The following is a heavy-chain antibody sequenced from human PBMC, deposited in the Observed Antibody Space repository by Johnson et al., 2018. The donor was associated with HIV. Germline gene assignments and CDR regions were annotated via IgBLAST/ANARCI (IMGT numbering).Heavy chain of an antibody. CDR3: ARDQSNGWNRGAFDI. D-gene: IGHD6-19*01. CDR1: GFTVSSNY. CDR2: IYSGGST. V-gene: IGHV3-66*01. Sequence: VQLVESGGGLVQPGVSLRLSCAAFGFTVSSNYMSWVRQAPGKGLEWVSVIYSGGSTYYADSVKGRFTISRDNSKNTLYLHMNSLRAEDTAVYYCARDQSNGWNRGAFDIWGQGTVVTVSS. J-gene: IGHJ3*02.